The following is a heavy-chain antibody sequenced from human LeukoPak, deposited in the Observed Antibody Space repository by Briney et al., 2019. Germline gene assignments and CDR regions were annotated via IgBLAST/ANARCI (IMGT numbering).Heavy chain of an antibody. D-gene: IGHD1-26*01. CDR2: IYNGVNT. Sequence: PSETLSLTCTVSGASVSSASYWSWIRQPPGKGVEWIAHIYNGVNTNYNPSLRSRVTISVDTSKNQFSLRLNSVTAADTAVYYCARSRAFNSGAFDPWGQGSLVTVSS. V-gene: IGHV4-61*01. J-gene: IGHJ5*02. CDR3: ARSRAFNSGAFDP. CDR1: GASVSSASY.